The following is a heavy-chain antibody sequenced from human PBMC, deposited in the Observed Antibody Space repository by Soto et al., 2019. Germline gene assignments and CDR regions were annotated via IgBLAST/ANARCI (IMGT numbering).Heavy chain of an antibody. V-gene: IGHV4-59*01. CDR1: GGYISSYY. Sequence: SETLSLTCTVSGGYISSYYCSWIRQPPGKGLEWIGYIYYSGSTNYNPSLKSRVTISVDTSKNQFSLKLSSVTAADTAVYSRARGGGRSTLYDYWGQGTLVTVSS. D-gene: IGHD3-16*01. J-gene: IGHJ4*02. CDR2: IYYSGST. CDR3: ARGGGRSTLYDY.